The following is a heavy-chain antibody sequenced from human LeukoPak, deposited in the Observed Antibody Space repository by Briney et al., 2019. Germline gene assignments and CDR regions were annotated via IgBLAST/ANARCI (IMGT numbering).Heavy chain of an antibody. CDR3: ARAVCTDY. CDR1: GFTFSSYW. Sequence: GGSLRLSCAASGFTFSSYWMSWVRQAPGKGLEWVSSSSGSTIYYADSVKGRFTISRDNAKNSLYLQMNSLRAEDTAVYYCARAVCTDYWGQGTLVTVSS. CDR2: SSSGSTI. V-gene: IGHV3-48*04. J-gene: IGHJ4*02.